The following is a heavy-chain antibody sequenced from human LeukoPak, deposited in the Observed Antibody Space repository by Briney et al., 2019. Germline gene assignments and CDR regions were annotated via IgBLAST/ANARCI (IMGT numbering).Heavy chain of an antibody. CDR2: IYISGST. V-gene: IGHV4-4*07. D-gene: IGHD2-21*02. Sequence: SETLSLTCTVSGGSISTYYWSWIRQPAGKGLEWIGRIYISGSTNYNPSLKSRVTMSVDTSKNQFSLKLSSVTAADTAVYYCARHTDSYCGGDCYLNWFDPWGQGTLVTVSS. CDR3: ARHTDSYCGGDCYLNWFDP. J-gene: IGHJ5*02. CDR1: GGSISTYY.